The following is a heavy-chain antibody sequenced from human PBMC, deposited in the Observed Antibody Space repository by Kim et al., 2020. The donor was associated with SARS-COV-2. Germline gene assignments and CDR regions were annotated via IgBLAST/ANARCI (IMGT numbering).Heavy chain of an antibody. V-gene: IGHV3-30*02. J-gene: IGHJ4*02. D-gene: IGHD2-2*01. Sequence: YADSVKGRFTISRDNSKNTLYLQMNSLRAEDTAVYYCAKDERSSTSCPEYWGQGTLVTVSS. CDR3: AKDERSSTSCPEY.